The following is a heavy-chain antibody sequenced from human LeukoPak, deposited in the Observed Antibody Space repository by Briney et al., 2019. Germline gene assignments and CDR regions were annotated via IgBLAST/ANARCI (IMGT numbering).Heavy chain of an antibody. CDR1: GFTFSDYY. V-gene: IGHV3-11*01. D-gene: IGHD3-10*01. J-gene: IGHJ4*02. CDR3: ARDQRYYGSGSYYN. CDR2: ISSSGSTI. Sequence: PGGSLSLSCAASGFTFSDYYMSWIRQAPGKGLEWVSYISSSGSTIYYADSVKGRFTISRDNAKNSLYLQMNSLRAEDTAVYYCARDQRYYGSGSYYNWGQGTLVTVSS.